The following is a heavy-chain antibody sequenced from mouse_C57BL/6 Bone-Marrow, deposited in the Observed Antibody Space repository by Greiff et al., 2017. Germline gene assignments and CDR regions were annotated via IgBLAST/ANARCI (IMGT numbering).Heavy chain of an antibody. J-gene: IGHJ2*01. CDR2: FWWDADK. Sequence: QVTLKESGPGILQPSQTLSLTCSFSGLSLTTLGMGVGWLRPPSGKGLEWLAYFWWDADKFYNPALKSRLTISKDTSKNQVFLKIANVDTADTATDYCARIENSKYNNGSYWGQGTTLTVSS. V-gene: IGHV8-8*01. CDR3: ARIENSKYNNGSY. CDR1: GLSLTTLGMG. D-gene: IGHD1-1*01.